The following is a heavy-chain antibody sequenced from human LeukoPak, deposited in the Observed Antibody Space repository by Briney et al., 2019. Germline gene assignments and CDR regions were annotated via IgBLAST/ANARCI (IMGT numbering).Heavy chain of an antibody. V-gene: IGHV3-33*01. CDR1: GFTFSSFA. CDR2: IWYDGSNK. Sequence: GGSPRLSCAASGFTFSSFAMHWVRQSPGKGLEWVAVIWYDGSNKLYADSVKGRFTISRDSSRNTLYLQMNSLSAEDTAVYYCARDRYSSMWSVFEYWGQGALVTVSS. J-gene: IGHJ4*02. CDR3: ARDRYSSMWSVFEY. D-gene: IGHD6-13*01.